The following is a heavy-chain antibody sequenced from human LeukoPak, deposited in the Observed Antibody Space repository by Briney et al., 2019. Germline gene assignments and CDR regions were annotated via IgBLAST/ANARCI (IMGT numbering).Heavy chain of an antibody. V-gene: IGHV1-69*06. CDR3: ARVKGYYDSSGYRSLDY. D-gene: IGHD3-22*01. J-gene: IGHJ4*02. Sequence: SVKVSCKASVGTFSSYAISWVRQAPGQGLEWMGGIIPIFGTANYAQKFQGRVTITADKSTSTAYMELSSLRSEDTAVYYCARVKGYYDSSGYRSLDYWGQGTLVTVSS. CDR1: VGTFSSYA. CDR2: IIPIFGTA.